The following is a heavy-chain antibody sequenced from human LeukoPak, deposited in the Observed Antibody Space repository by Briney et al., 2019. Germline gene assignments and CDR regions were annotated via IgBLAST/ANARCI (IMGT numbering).Heavy chain of an antibody. CDR2: ISGSGDNT. J-gene: IGHJ4*02. CDR3: AKAPVTSCRGAYCYPFDS. D-gene: IGHD2-21*01. Sequence: PGGSLRLSCAASVFSFSNYAMSWVRQAPGKGLEWVAAISGSGDNTYYEDSVKGRFTVSRDNSKNTLYLQMNSLRAEDAAVYFCAKAPVTSCRGAYCYPFDSWGQGTLVTVSS. V-gene: IGHV3-23*01. CDR1: VFSFSNYA.